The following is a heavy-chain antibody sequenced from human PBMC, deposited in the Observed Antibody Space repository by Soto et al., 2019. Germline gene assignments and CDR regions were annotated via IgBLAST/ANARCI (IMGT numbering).Heavy chain of an antibody. J-gene: IGHJ6*02. D-gene: IGHD6-6*01. CDR1: GESFSGCI. CDR2: INHSGSA. CDR3: ARGSSIAGLYYGMDV. V-gene: IGHV4-34*01. Sequence: SDTLSFTGDGYGESFSGCIWTWIRQTPGKGLQWIGQINHSGSANYTPSLKSRVTISVHTSNSQFSLELSSVTAADTAVYYCARGSSIAGLYYGMDVWGQGTTVTVSS.